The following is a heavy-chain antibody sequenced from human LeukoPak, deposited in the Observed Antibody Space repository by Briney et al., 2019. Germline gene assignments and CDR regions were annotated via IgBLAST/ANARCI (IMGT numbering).Heavy chain of an antibody. V-gene: IGHV4-34*01. CDR2: INHSGST. CDR3: ASSGYYDSSGMNDAFDI. D-gene: IGHD3-22*01. J-gene: IGHJ3*02. Sequence: SSETLSLTCAVYGGSFSGYYWSWIRQPPGKGLEWIGEINHSGSTNYNPSLKSRVTISVDTSKNQFSLKLSSVTAADTAVYYCASSGYYDSSGMNDAFDIWGQGTMVTVSS. CDR1: GGSFSGYY.